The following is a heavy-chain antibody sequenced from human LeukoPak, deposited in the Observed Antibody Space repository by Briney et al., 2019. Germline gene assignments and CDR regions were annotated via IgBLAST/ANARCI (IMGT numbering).Heavy chain of an antibody. CDR2: IKSKNDDGTV. CDR1: GFTFSKAW. V-gene: IGHV3-15*01. Sequence: GGSLRLSCAASGFTFSKAWMSWVRQAPGKGLECVGRIKSKNDDGTVTYAAPVKGRFAISRDDSKNTVYLQMNGLKTEDSAVYYCITDPGGNSGFDHWGPGTLVTVSS. D-gene: IGHD4-23*01. J-gene: IGHJ4*02. CDR3: ITDPGGNSGFDH.